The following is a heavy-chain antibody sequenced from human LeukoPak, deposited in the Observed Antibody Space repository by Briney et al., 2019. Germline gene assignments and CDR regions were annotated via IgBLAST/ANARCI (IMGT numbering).Heavy chain of an antibody. CDR1: GFTFSSYA. Sequence: PGGSLRLSCAASGFTFSSYAMSWVRQVSGKGLEWVSVISGGGGSTYYTHSVKGRLTISRDNSKNTLYLQMNSLRAEDTALYYCASGSAIFGAPLDYWGQGTLVTVSS. V-gene: IGHV3-23*01. D-gene: IGHD3-3*01. CDR3: ASGSAIFGAPLDY. J-gene: IGHJ4*02. CDR2: ISGGGGST.